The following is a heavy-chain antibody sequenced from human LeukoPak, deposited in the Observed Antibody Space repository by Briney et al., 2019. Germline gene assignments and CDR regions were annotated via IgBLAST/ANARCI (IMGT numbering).Heavy chain of an antibody. CDR3: AKDPGVFSSGEVVY. J-gene: IGHJ4*02. V-gene: IGHV3-23*01. CDR2: ISGSGGST. CDR1: GFTFSSYG. Sequence: PGGSLRLSCAASGFTFSSYGMSWVRQAPGKGLEWVSAISGSGGSTYYADSVKGRFTISRENSKNTLYLQMNSLRAEDTAVYYCAKDPGVFSSGEVVYWGQGTLVTVSS. D-gene: IGHD6-19*01.